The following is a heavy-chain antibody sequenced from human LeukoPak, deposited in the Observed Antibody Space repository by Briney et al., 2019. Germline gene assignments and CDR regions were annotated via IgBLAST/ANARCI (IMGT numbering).Heavy chain of an antibody. CDR2: ISSSGSTI. V-gene: IGHV3-48*03. D-gene: IGHD1-7*01. J-gene: IGHJ3*02. CDR3: ARDPPRAGTTTGDDAFDI. CDR1: GFTFSSYE. Sequence: GGSLRLSCAASGFTFSSYEMNWVRQAPGKGLEWVSYISSSGSTIYYADSVKGRFTTSRDNAKNSLYLQMNSLRAEDTAVYYCARDPPRAGTTTGDDAFDIWGQGTMVTVSS.